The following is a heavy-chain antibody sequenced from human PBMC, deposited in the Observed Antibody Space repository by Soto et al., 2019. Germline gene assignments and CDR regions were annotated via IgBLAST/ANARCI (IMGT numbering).Heavy chain of an antibody. D-gene: IGHD2-2*01. J-gene: IGHJ6*02. CDR3: AKGPVVPAELIYYYYGMDV. CDR1: GFTFSSYA. V-gene: IGHV3-23*01. CDR2: ISGSGGST. Sequence: EVQLLESGGGLVQPGGSLRLSCAASGFTFSSYAMSWVRQAPGKGLEWVSAISGSGGSTYYADSVKGRFTISRDNSKNTLYLQMNSLRAEDTAVYYCAKGPVVPAELIYYYYGMDVWGQGTTVTVSS.